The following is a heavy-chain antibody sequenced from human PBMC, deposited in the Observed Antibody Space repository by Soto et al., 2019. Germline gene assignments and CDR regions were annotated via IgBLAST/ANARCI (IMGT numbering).Heavy chain of an antibody. Sequence: EVQLLESGGGLVQPGGSLRLSCAASGFPFRTYTMSWVRQAPGRGLEWVSGIVGDGSIIYYADSVKGRFIVSRDNSKNTLFLQMNSLREEDTAVYSCAKDFVANNGVWEPFDMWGQGTKVTVFS. CDR1: GFPFRTYT. D-gene: IGHD2-8*01. CDR3: AKDFVANNGVWEPFDM. J-gene: IGHJ3*02. V-gene: IGHV3-23*03. CDR2: IVGDGSII.